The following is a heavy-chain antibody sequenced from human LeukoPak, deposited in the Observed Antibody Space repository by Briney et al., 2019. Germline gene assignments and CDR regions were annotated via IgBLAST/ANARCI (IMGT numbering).Heavy chain of an antibody. D-gene: IGHD2-2*01. V-gene: IGHV1-69*01. Sequence: ASVKVSCKASGGTFSSYAISWVRQAPGQGLEWMGGIIPIFGTANYAQKFQGRVTITADESTSTAYMELSSLRSEDTAVYYCARESGGYCSSTSCLGFDPWGQGTLVTVSS. CDR1: GGTFSSYA. CDR2: IIPIFGTA. J-gene: IGHJ5*02. CDR3: ARESGGYCSSTSCLGFDP.